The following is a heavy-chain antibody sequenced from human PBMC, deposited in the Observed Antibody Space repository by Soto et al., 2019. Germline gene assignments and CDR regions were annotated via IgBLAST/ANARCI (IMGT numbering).Heavy chain of an antibody. J-gene: IGHJ5*02. Sequence: ASVKVSCKASGYTFTSYGISWVRQAPGQGLEWMGWISAYNGNTNYAQKLQGRVTMTTDTSTSTAYMELRSLRSDDTAVYYCARLRRWIFGVVRNNWFDPWGQGTLVTVSS. V-gene: IGHV1-18*01. CDR2: ISAYNGNT. CDR3: ARLRRWIFGVVRNNWFDP. D-gene: IGHD3-3*01. CDR1: GYTFTSYG.